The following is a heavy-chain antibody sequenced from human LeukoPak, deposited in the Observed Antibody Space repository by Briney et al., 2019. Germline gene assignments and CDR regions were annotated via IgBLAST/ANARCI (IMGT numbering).Heavy chain of an antibody. Sequence: TSETLSLTCTVSGGSISSYYWSWIRQPPGKGLEWIGYIYYSGSTNYNPSLKSRVTISVDTSKNPFSLKLSSVTAADTAVYYCARGVHDYGDENYFDYWGQGTLVTVSS. V-gene: IGHV4-59*01. J-gene: IGHJ4*02. CDR2: IYYSGST. D-gene: IGHD4-17*01. CDR1: GGSISSYY. CDR3: ARGVHDYGDENYFDY.